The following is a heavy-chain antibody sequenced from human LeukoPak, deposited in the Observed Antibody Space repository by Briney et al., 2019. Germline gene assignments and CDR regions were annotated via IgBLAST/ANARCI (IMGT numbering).Heavy chain of an antibody. J-gene: IGHJ3*02. CDR1: GFRFSDYG. CDR2: IRYDGSNK. V-gene: IGHV3-30*02. D-gene: IGHD1-1*01. CDR3: AKDLGYNWNFDALDI. Sequence: GGSLRLSCAASGFRFSDYGMHWVRQAPGKGLEWGTFIRYDGSNKHSADSVKGRFTISRDNSRTTLYLQMNSMRPEDTAVYYCAKDLGYNWNFDALDIWGQGTMVTVSS.